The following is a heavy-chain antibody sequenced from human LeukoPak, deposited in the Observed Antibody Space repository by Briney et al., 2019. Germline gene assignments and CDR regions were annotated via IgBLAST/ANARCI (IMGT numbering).Heavy chain of an antibody. CDR1: GGSISSGGYY. CDR3: ARDRKTHYYDSSGHYFDY. Sequence: SETLSLTCTVSGGSISSGGYYWSWIRQPPGKGLEWIGYIYHSGSTYYNPSLKSRVTISVDRSKNQFSLKLSSVTAADTAVYYCARDRKTHYYDSSGHYFDYWGQGTLVTVSS. CDR2: IYHSGST. D-gene: IGHD3-22*01. J-gene: IGHJ4*02. V-gene: IGHV4-30-2*01.